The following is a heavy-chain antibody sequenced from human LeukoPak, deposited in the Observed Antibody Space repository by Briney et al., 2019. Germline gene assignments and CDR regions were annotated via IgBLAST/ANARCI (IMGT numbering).Heavy chain of an antibody. Sequence: PGGSLRLSCAASGFTFSSYAMSWVRQAPGKGLEWVSAISGSGGSTYYADSVKGRFNISRDNSKNTLYLQMNSLRADDTAVYYCAKGGTSYYLTSWGQGTLVTVSS. D-gene: IGHD3-9*01. CDR3: AKGGTSYYLTS. V-gene: IGHV3-23*01. CDR1: GFTFSSYA. J-gene: IGHJ5*02. CDR2: ISGSGGST.